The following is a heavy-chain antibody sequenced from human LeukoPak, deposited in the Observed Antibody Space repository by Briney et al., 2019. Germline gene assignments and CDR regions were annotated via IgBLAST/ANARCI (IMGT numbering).Heavy chain of an antibody. CDR1: GITFRAYG. Sequence: GGSLRLSCAASGITFRAYGVHWVRQAPGKGLEWVAFIGYDGNSKYYADSVKGRFTISRDNSKNTLSLQMNSLRAEDTAVYYCAKDRFYYGSGTSGYFGYWGPGTPVTVSS. J-gene: IGHJ4*02. CDR3: AKDRFYYGSGTSGYFGY. D-gene: IGHD3-10*01. V-gene: IGHV3-30*02. CDR2: IGYDGNSK.